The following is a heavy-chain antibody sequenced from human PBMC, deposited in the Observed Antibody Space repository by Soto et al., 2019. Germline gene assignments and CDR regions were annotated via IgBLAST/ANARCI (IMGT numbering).Heavy chain of an antibody. CDR3: ARGSGSYDDLFDY. D-gene: IGHD1-26*01. Sequence: EVQLVESGGGLVKPGGSLRLSCAASGFTFSSYSMNWVRQAPGKGLEWVSSISSSSSYIYYADSVKGRFTISRDNAKNSLYLQMNSLRAEDTAVYYCARGSGSYDDLFDYWGQGTLVTVSS. CDR1: GFTFSSYS. CDR2: ISSSSSYI. J-gene: IGHJ4*02. V-gene: IGHV3-21*01.